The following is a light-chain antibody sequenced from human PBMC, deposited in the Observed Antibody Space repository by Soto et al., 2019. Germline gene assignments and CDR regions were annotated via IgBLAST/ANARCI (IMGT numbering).Light chain of an antibody. Sequence: QSMLDQPSRLSWSSGQLNTISCSGNSREVGCYNYVSWYQQHPGKAPKLMIYDVSNRPSGVSNRFSGSKSGNTASLTISGLQAEDEADYYCSSYTSSSTRVFGTGTKVTVL. CDR2: DVS. V-gene: IGLV2-14*01. J-gene: IGLJ1*01. CDR3: SSYTSSSTRV. CDR1: SREVGCYNY.